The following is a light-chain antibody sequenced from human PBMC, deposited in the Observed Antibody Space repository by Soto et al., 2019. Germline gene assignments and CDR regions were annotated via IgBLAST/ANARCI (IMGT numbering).Light chain of an antibody. Sequence: PRPSASGVVSQAIAFSVTGSSTDVGGYNYVSWYRHHPGKGPKLIIYEVSNRPSGVSDRFSGSKSGNKASLIISNLEAQDESDYYCGSYSSTDTTFGFGTGSKGTVL. CDR2: EVS. CDR3: GSYSSTDTTFG. V-gene: IGLV2-14*01. J-gene: IGLJ1*01. CDR1: STDVGGYNY.